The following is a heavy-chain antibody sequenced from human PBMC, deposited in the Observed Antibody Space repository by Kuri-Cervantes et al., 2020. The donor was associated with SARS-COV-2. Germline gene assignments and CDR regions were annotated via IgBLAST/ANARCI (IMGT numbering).Heavy chain of an antibody. V-gene: IGHV3-23*01. CDR1: GFTFSSYA. J-gene: IGHJ3*02. CDR3: AKVQGNGENAFDI. D-gene: IGHD3-10*01. Sequence: GESLKISCAASGFTFSSYAMSWVRQAPGKGLEWVSAISGSGGSTYYADSVKGRFTISRDNSKNTLYLQMKSLRAEDTAVHYCAKVQGNGENAFDIWGQGTMVTVSS. CDR2: ISGSGGST.